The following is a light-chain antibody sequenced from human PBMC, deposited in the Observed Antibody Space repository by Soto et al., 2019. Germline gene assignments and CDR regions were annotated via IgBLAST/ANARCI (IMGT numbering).Light chain of an antibody. CDR1: SSNIGAGYD. CDR2: EAS. CDR3: CSYASSNTLV. Sequence: QSVLTQPPSVSGAPGQRVTISCTGSSSNIGAGYDVHWYQQLPGTAPKLMIYEASKRPSGVSNRFSGSKSGNTASLTISGLQAEDEADYYCCSYASSNTLVVGGGTKLTVL. V-gene: IGLV1-40*01. J-gene: IGLJ2*01.